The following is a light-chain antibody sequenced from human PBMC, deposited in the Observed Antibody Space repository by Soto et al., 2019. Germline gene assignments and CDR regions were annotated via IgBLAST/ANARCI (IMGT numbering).Light chain of an antibody. CDR2: DGY. Sequence: DIPMTQSPSTLSASVGDRVTITCRASQTINSKLAWSQKKPGKAPKLLIYDGYTLESGLPPRFSGSGAGTAFTLSIGSLQPDDFATNYCQQYDTYFRYTFGHGTKLHIK. V-gene: IGKV1-5*01. CDR1: QTINSK. CDR3: QQYDTYFRYT. J-gene: IGKJ2*01.